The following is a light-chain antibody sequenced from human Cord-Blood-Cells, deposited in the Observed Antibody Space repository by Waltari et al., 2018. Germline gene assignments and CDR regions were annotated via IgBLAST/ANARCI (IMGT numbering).Light chain of an antibody. CDR3: QAWDSSTVV. CDR2: QDS. J-gene: IGLJ2*01. CDR1: EWGDKY. Sequence: SYELTQPPSVSVSPGQTASITCSGDEWGDKYACWYQQKPGQSPVLVIYQDSKRPSGIPGLFSGSNSGNTATLTIGGTQAMDEADYYGQAWDSSTVVFGGGTKLTVL. V-gene: IGLV3-1*01.